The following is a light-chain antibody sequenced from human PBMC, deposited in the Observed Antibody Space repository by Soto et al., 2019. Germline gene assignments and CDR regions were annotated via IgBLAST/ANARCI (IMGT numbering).Light chain of an antibody. V-gene: IGLV1-40*01. CDR2: GNS. CDR1: SSNIGAGYD. CDR3: QYYDSSLSGSV. Sequence: QSLLTQPPSVSGAPGQRVTISCTGSSSNIGAGYDVHWYQQLPGTAPKLLIYGNSNRPSGVPDRFSGSKSGTSASLAITGLQAEDEADYYCQYYDSSLSGSVFGGGTKLTVL. J-gene: IGLJ2*01.